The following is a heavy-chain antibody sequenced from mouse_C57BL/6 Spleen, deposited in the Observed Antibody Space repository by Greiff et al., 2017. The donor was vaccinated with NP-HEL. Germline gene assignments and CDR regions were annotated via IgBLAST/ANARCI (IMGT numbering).Heavy chain of an antibody. Sequence: QVQLQQPGAELVKPGASVKLSCKASGYTFTSYWMQWVKQRPGQGLEWIGEIDPSDSYTNYNQKFKGKATLTVDTSSSTAYMQLSSLTSEDSAVYYCARDGGDYYAMDYWGQGTSVTVSS. CDR1: GYTFTSYW. CDR3: ARDGGDYYAMDY. V-gene: IGHV1-50*01. J-gene: IGHJ4*01. CDR2: IDPSDSYT. D-gene: IGHD2-3*01.